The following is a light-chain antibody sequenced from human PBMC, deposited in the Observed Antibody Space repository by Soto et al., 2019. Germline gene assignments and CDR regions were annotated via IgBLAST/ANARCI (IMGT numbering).Light chain of an antibody. CDR1: SSDVGGYNY. CDR2: DVS. J-gene: IGLJ2*01. CDR3: SSYTSSSTLVV. Sequence: QSALTQHASVSGSPGQSITISCTGTSSDVGGYNYVSWYQQHPGKAPKLMIYDVSNRLSGVSNRFSGSKSGNTASLTISGLQAEDEADYYCSSYTSSSTLVVFGGGTKLTVL. V-gene: IGLV2-14*01.